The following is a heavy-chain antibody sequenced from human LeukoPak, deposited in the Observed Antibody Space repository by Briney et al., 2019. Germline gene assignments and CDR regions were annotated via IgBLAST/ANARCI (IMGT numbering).Heavy chain of an antibody. D-gene: IGHD2-15*01. CDR2: ISGSGGST. J-gene: IGHJ5*02. CDR1: GFTFSSYA. V-gene: IGHV3-23*01. CDR3: AKVGIVVVVAAPTSNWFDP. Sequence: PGGSLRLPCAASGFTFSSYAMSWVRQAPGKGLEWVSAISGSGGSTYYADSVKGRFTISRDNSKNTLYLQMNSLRAEDTAVYYCAKVGIVVVVAAPTSNWFDPRGQGTLVTVSS.